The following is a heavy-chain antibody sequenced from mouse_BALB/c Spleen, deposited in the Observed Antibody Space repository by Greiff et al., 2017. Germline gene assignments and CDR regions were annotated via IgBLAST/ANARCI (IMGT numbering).Heavy chain of an antibody. CDR1: SYTFTDYA. Sequence: VQLQESGPELVRPGVSVKISCKGSSYTFTDYAMHWVKQSPAKSLEWIGVISTYYGNTTYNQKFKGKATMTVAKSSSTAYMELARLTSEDSAVYYCAREGDYYGPYAMDYWGQGTSVTVSS. CDR2: ISTYYGNT. V-gene: IGHV1S137*01. J-gene: IGHJ4*01. CDR3: AREGDYYGPYAMDY. D-gene: IGHD1-2*01.